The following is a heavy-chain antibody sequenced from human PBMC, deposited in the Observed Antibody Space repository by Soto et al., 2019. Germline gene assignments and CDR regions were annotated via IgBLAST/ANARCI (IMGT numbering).Heavy chain of an antibody. CDR1: GFTFSSYS. J-gene: IGHJ6*02. V-gene: IGHV3-48*02. D-gene: IGHD1-20*01. CDR2: ISSSSSTI. CDR3: ARDNPQWKAGAGIKGYYYYGMDV. Sequence: EVQLVESGGGLVQPGGSLRLSCAASGFTFSSYSMNWVRQAPGKGLEWVSYISSSSSTIYYADSVKGRFTISRDEAKNSLHLQLNSLRDEDTAVYCWARDNPQWKAGAGIKGYYYYGMDVWGQGTTVTVSS.